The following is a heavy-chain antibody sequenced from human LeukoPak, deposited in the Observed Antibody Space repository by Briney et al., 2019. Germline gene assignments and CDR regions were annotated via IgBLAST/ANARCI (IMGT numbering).Heavy chain of an antibody. V-gene: IGHV3-30-3*01. CDR3: ARPLAYCGGDCFGDYYYYGMDV. CDR2: ISYDGSNK. Sequence: GRSLRLSCAASGFTSSSYAMHWVRQAPGKGLEWVAVISYDGSNKYYADSVKGRFTISRDNSKNTLYLQMNSLRAEDTAVYYCARPLAYCGGDCFGDYYYYGMDVWGQGTTVTVSS. J-gene: IGHJ6*02. D-gene: IGHD2-21*02. CDR1: GFTSSSYA.